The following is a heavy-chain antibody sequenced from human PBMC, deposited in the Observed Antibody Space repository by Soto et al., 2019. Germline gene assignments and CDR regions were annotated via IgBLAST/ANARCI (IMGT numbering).Heavy chain of an antibody. V-gene: IGHV4-39*01. CDR3: ARHIRGNSCMDV. J-gene: IGHJ6*02. D-gene: IGHD2-21*01. CDR1: GGSISSSSYY. Sequence: QLQLQESGPGLVKPSETLSLTCTVSGGSISSSSYYWGWIRQPPGKGLECIGSIYYSGSTSYNPSLKSRVTIYVDTSKNQFSLKLRAVNAADTAVYYCARHIRGNSCMDVWGQGTTVTVSS. CDR2: IYYSGST.